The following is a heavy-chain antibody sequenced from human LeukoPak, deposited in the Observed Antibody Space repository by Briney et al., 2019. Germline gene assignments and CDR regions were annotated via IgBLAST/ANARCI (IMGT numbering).Heavy chain of an antibody. D-gene: IGHD2-8*01. V-gene: IGHV1-2*02. CDR3: ARGGDIVLKYYYYGMDV. CDR1: GYTFTGYY. J-gene: IGHJ6*02. Sequence: ASVTVSCKASGYTFTGYYMHWVRQAPGQGLEWMGWINPNSGGTNYAQKFQGRVTMTRDTSISTAYMELSRLRSDDTAVYYCARGGDIVLKYYYYGMDVWGQGTTVTVSS. CDR2: INPNSGGT.